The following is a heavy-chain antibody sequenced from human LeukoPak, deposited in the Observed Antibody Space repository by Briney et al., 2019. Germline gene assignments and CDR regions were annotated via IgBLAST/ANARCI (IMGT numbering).Heavy chain of an antibody. D-gene: IGHD2-2*01. J-gene: IGHJ4*02. Sequence: PGGSLRLSCAASGFTFSSYGMHWVRQAPGKGLEWVAVISYDGSNKYYADSVKGRFTISRDNSKNTLYLQMNSLRAEDTAVYYCAKDSTPAVGNFDYWGQGTLVTVSS. V-gene: IGHV3-30*18. CDR3: AKDSTPAVGNFDY. CDR1: GFTFSSYG. CDR2: ISYDGSNK.